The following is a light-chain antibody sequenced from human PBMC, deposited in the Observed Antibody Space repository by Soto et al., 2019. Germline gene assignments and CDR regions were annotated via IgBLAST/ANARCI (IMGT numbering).Light chain of an antibody. CDR2: TNN. CDR3: ATWDHSLSGVI. CDR1: SSNIGSHY. Sequence: QSVLTQPPSASGTPGQRVTISCSGSSSNIGSHYVHWYQHLPGTAPKLLVYTNNQRPSGVPDRFSGSKSGTSASLAISGLRSEDEADYYCATWDHSLSGVIFGGGTKVTVL. J-gene: IGLJ2*01. V-gene: IGLV1-47*01.